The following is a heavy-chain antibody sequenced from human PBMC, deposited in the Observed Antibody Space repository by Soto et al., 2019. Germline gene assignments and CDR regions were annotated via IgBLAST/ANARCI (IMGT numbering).Heavy chain of an antibody. Sequence: SETLSLTCTVSGGSISSSSYYWGWIRQPPGKGLEWIGSIYYSGSTYYNPSLKSRVTISVDTSKNQFSLKLSSVTAADTAVYYCARLDGLWTAFGYWGHGTLVTVS. CDR1: GGSISSSSYY. J-gene: IGHJ4*01. CDR3: ARLDGLWTAFGY. CDR2: IYYSGST. V-gene: IGHV4-39*01. D-gene: IGHD3-16*01.